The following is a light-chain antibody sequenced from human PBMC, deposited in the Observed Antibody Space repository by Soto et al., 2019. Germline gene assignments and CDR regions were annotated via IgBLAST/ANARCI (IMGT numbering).Light chain of an antibody. Sequence: EIVLTQSPGTLSLSPGERATLSCRASQSVSSIYLAWYQQKPGQAPRLLIYRASSGATGIPDRFSGSGSGTDFTLTISRLEPEEFAVYYCQQYGGSPPYTFGQGTKLEIK. CDR1: QSVSSIY. V-gene: IGKV3-20*01. J-gene: IGKJ2*01. CDR3: QQYGGSPPYT. CDR2: RAS.